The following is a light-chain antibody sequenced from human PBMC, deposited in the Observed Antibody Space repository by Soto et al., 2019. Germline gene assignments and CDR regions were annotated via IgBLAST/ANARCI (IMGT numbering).Light chain of an antibody. J-gene: IGKJ1*01. V-gene: IGKV1-39*01. CDR3: QQSYTSPWT. CDR1: QPITNY. Sequence: DIQMTQSPSSLSASVGDRVTITCRASQPITNYLNWYQQKPGRAPKLLIYAASNLQTGVPSRFSGGGSETEFTLAINSLQSEDFATYCCQQSYTSPWTFGQGTSVEIK. CDR2: AAS.